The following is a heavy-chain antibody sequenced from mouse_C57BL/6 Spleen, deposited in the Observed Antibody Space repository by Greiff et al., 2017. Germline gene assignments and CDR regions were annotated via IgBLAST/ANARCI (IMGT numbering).Heavy chain of an antibody. V-gene: IGHV10-1*01. J-gene: IGHJ4*01. CDR1: GFSFNTYA. Sequence: DVQLQESGGGLVQPKGSLKLSCAASGFSFNTYAMNWVRQAPGKGLEWVARIRSKSNNYATYYADSVKDRFTISRDDSESMLYLQMNNLKTEDTAMYYCVRHAGYYAMDYWGQGTSVTVSS. CDR2: IRSKSNNYAT. CDR3: VRHAGYYAMDY.